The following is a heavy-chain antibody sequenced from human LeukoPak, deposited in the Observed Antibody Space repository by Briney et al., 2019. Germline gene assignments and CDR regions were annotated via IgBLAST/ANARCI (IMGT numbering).Heavy chain of an antibody. J-gene: IGHJ6*02. CDR1: GFTFSSYD. V-gene: IGHV3-13*01. CDR3: ARAPPYSSASWGYYGMDV. Sequence: GGSLRLSCAASGFTFSSYDMHWVRQTIGKGLEWVSSIGIAGDTYYPGSVKGRFTISRENAKNSLYLQMNSLGAGDTAVYYCARAPPYSSASWGYYGMDVWGQGTTVTVSS. D-gene: IGHD6-6*01. CDR2: IGIAGDT.